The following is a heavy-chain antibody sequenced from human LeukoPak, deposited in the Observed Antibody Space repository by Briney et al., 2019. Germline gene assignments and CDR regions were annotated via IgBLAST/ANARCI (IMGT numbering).Heavy chain of an antibody. CDR2: IYHSGRT. Sequence: TLSLTCAVSGGSISSGGYSWSWLRQPPGKGLEWIGYIYHSGRTYYNPSLKSRVTISVDRSKNQFSLNLSSVTAADTAVYYCARRVNIVVVTASAPSDAFDIWGQGTMVTVSS. J-gene: IGHJ3*02. CDR3: ARRVNIVVVTASAPSDAFDI. V-gene: IGHV4-30-2*01. D-gene: IGHD2-21*02. CDR1: GGSISSGGYS.